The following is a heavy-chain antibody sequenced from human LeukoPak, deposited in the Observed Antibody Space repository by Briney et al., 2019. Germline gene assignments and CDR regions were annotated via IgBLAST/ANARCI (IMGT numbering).Heavy chain of an antibody. CDR1: GGSISSGGYY. V-gene: IGHV4-30-2*01. CDR3: ARYRYCSSTSCYTCVAFDI. D-gene: IGHD2-2*02. Sequence: SETLSLTCTVSGGSISSGGYYWSWIRQPPGKGLEWIGYIYHSGSTYYNPSLKSRVTISVDRSKNQFSLKLSSVTAADTAVYYCARYRYCSSTSCYTCVAFDIWGQGTVVTVSS. CDR2: IYHSGST. J-gene: IGHJ3*02.